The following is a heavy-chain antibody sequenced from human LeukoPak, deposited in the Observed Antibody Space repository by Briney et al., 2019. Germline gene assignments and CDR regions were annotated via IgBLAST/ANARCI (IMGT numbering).Heavy chain of an antibody. CDR2: IKQDGSDK. CDR1: GFTFSISW. D-gene: IGHD6-13*01. Sequence: GGSLRLSCAASGFTFSISWMRWVRQAPGKGLEWVANIKQDGSDKYYVDSVKGRFTISRDNTKNSLYLQMNSLRAEDTAVYYCARGYSSSPNWFDPWGQGTLVTVSS. CDR3: ARGYSSSPNWFDP. V-gene: IGHV3-7*01. J-gene: IGHJ5*02.